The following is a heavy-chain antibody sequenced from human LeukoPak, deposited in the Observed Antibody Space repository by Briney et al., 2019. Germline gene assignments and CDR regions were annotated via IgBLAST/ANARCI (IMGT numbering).Heavy chain of an antibody. V-gene: IGHV3-74*01. D-gene: IGHD3-16*01. J-gene: IGHJ4*02. Sequence: GGSLRLSCAGSGFTFSSYWMDWVRQAPGKWLVWVSHINRDGSSTTYADSVKGRFTISRDNAKNTLYLQMNSLRAEDTAVYYCARVFGSGAYTDYWGQGTLVTVSS. CDR1: GFTFSSYW. CDR3: ARVFGSGAYTDY. CDR2: INRDGSST.